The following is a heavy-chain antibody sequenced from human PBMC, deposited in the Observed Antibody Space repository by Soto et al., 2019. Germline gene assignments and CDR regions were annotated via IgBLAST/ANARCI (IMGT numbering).Heavy chain of an antibody. D-gene: IGHD3-9*01. CDR1: GYTFTSYD. J-gene: IGHJ5*02. CDR2: MNPNSGNT. CDR3: ARGRTPLTRLDP. V-gene: IGHV1-8*01. Sequence: ASGKVCGEASGYTFTSYDINWVRQATGQGLEWMGWMNPNSGNTGYAQKFQGRVTMTRNTSISTAYMELSSLRSEDTAVYYCARGRTPLTRLDPWGQVTMVTVYS.